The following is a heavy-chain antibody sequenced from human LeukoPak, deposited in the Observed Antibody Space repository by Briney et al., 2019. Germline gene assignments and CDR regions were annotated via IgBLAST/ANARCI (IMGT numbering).Heavy chain of an antibody. J-gene: IGHJ4*02. Sequence: ASVKVSCKASGYTFTSYYMHWVRQAPGQGLEWMGIINPSGGSTSYAQKFQGRVTMTTDTFTSTVYIELSSLRSEDTAVYYCARAIAVAGVDYWGQGTLVTVSS. CDR1: GYTFTSYY. V-gene: IGHV1-46*03. CDR2: INPSGGST. CDR3: ARAIAVAGVDY. D-gene: IGHD6-19*01.